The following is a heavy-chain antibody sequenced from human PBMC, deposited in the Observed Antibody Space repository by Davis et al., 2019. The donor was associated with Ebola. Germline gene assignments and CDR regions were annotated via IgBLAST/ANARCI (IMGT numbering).Heavy chain of an antibody. V-gene: IGHV4-34*01. CDR3: ARHSYDILPGYSDY. J-gene: IGHJ4*02. CDR2: LNHSGST. D-gene: IGHD3-9*01. Sequence: MPSETLSLTCAVYGGSFSGYYWSWTRQPPGKWLEWIGELNHSGSTYYNPSLKSRVPISVDTSKNQFSLKLSSVTAADTVVYYCARHSYDILPGYSDYWGQGTLVTVSS. CDR1: GGSFSGYY.